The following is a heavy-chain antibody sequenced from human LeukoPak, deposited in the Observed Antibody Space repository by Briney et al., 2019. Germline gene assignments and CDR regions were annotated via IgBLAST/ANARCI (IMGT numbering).Heavy chain of an antibody. CDR2: IKQDGSEK. CDR3: ARGQTTVTN. J-gene: IGHJ4*02. D-gene: IGHD4-17*01. CDR1: GFTFSSYW. V-gene: IGHV3-7*03. Sequence: GGSLRLSCAAPGFTFSSYWMSWVRQAPGKGLEWVANIKQDGSEKYYLDSVKGRFTISRDNAKNSLYLQMNSLRAEDTAVYYCARGQTTVTNWGQGTLVTVSS.